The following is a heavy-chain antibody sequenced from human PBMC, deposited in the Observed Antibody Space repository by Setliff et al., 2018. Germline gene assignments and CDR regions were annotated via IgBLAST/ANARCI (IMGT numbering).Heavy chain of an antibody. V-gene: IGHV3-20*04. CDR2: VIQGGSG. J-gene: IGHJ4*02. Sequence: LRLSCAASGFTFKDYSMVWVRQLPGKGLEWVAGVIQGGSGVYADSVKGRFTVSRDNSKNSCFLEMNNLRVEDTATYYCAKDRVNDGFWDFDSWGQGIVVTVSS. CDR1: GFTFKDYS. D-gene: IGHD2-21*01. CDR3: AKDRVNDGFWDFDS.